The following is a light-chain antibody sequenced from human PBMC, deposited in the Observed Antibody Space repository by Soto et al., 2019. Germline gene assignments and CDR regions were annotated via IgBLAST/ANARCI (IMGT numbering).Light chain of an antibody. V-gene: IGKV3-15*01. CDR2: GAS. J-gene: IGKJ1*01. CDR1: RSVSSN. Sequence: QSPATLAVYQGERATLSCRASRSVSSNLAWYQQKPGQAPRLLIYGASTRATGIPARFSGSGSGTEFSLTISSLQSEDFAVYYCQQYNNWPPWTFGQGTIVDVK. CDR3: QQYNNWPPWT.